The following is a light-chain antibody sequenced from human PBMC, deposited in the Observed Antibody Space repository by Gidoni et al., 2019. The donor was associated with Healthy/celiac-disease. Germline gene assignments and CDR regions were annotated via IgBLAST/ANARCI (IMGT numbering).Light chain of an antibody. CDR2: GAS. CDR1: QSFTSN. CDR3: QQYYIGRGT. V-gene: IGKV3-15*01. Sequence: EVVMTQSPATPSVSPGERATLSGRASQSFTSNLAWYQQKPGQPPRLLIYGASTRETGIPARFSGSGSGTEFTLTISSLQSEDFAVYYCQQYYIGRGTFGPGTKVEIK. J-gene: IGKJ3*01.